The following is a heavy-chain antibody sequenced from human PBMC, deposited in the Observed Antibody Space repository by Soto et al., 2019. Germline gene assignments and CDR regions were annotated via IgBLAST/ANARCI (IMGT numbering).Heavy chain of an antibody. J-gene: IGHJ5*02. D-gene: IGHD3-10*01. CDR1: GFTFDDYA. CDR2: ITWNSLSL. V-gene: IGHV3-9*01. CDR3: AAPAPQGRLGS. Sequence: EVQLVESGGGWVQPGRSLRLSCAASGFTFDDYAMHWVREAPGKGLEWVSGITWNSLSLTYADSVKGRFTFSRDNAKNSLYLQMNRLRAADTAFYSRAAPAPQGRLGSWGQGTRVTVS.